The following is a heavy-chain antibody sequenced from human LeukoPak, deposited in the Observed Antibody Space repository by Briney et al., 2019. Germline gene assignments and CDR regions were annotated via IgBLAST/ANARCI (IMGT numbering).Heavy chain of an antibody. CDR3: ARDVWFGELAVTYGMDV. J-gene: IGHJ6*02. Sequence: GGSLRLSCAASGLTFSSYSMNWVRQAPGKGLEWVSSISSSSSYIYYADSVKGRFTISRDNAKNSLYLQMNSLRAEDTAVYYCARDVWFGELAVTYGMDVWGQGTTVTVSS. CDR1: GLTFSSYS. V-gene: IGHV3-21*01. D-gene: IGHD3-10*01. CDR2: ISSSSSYI.